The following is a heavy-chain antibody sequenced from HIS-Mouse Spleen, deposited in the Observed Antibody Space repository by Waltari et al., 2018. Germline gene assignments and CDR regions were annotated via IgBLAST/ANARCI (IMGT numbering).Heavy chain of an antibody. Sequence: QVQLQESGPGLVKPSATLSLTCTVSGGSISSYYWSWIRQPPGKGLEWIGYIYYSGSTNYNPSLKSRVTISVDTSKNQFSLKLSSVTAADTAVYYCARGQYYYDSSGYYYFDYWGQGTLVTVSS. V-gene: IGHV4-59*01. D-gene: IGHD3-22*01. CDR2: IYYSGST. CDR1: GGSISSYY. J-gene: IGHJ4*02. CDR3: ARGQYYYDSSGYYYFDY.